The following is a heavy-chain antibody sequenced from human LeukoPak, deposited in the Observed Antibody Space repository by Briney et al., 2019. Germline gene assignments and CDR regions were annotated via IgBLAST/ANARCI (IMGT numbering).Heavy chain of an antibody. J-gene: IGHJ1*01. D-gene: IGHD3-22*01. V-gene: IGHV6-1*01. Sequence: SQTLSLTCAISGDSVSSNSAAWNWIRQSPSRGLEWLGRTYYRSKWYNDYAVSVKSRITINPDTSKNQFSLQLNSVTSEDTAVYYCARGGYYDSSGYYYEHFQHWGQGTLVTVSS. CDR2: TYYRSKWYN. CDR1: GDSVSSNSAA. CDR3: ARGGYYDSSGYYYEHFQH.